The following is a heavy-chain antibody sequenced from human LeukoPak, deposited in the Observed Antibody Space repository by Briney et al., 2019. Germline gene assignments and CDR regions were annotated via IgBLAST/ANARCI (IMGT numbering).Heavy chain of an antibody. J-gene: IGHJ6*02. Sequence: ASVKVSCKASGGTFSSYAISWVRQAPGQGLEWMGRIIPILGIANYAQKFQGRVTITADKSTSTAYMELRSLRSDDTAVYYCARDWGRVSGSYYHYGMDVWGQGTTVTVSS. V-gene: IGHV1-69*04. CDR3: ARDWGRVSGSYYHYGMDV. CDR1: GGTFSSYA. CDR2: IIPILGIA. D-gene: IGHD3-10*01.